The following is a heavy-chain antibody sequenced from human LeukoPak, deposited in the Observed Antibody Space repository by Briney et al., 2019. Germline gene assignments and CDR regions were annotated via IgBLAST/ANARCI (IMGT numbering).Heavy chain of an antibody. CDR3: ATIMTTVVKSGGGADY. V-gene: IGHV5-51*01. Sequence: GESLKISCKGSGYSFASYWIGWVRQMPGKGLEWMGIIYPGDSDTRYSPSFQGQVTISADKSISTAYLQWSSLKASDTAMYYCATIMTTVVKSGGGADYWGQGTLVTVSS. CDR1: GYSFASYW. CDR2: IYPGDSDT. D-gene: IGHD4-23*01. J-gene: IGHJ4*02.